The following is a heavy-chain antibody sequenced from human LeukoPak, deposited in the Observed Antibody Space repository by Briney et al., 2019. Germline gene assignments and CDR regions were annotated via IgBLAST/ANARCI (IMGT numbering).Heavy chain of an antibody. CDR3: ARQEELTWFDP. CDR2: IYYSGST. V-gene: IGHV4-39*01. CDR1: GGSIRSSSYY. D-gene: IGHD1-26*01. Sequence: SETLSLTCTVSGGSIRSSSYYWGWIRQPPGKGLEWIGSIYYSGSTYYNPSLKSRVTISVDTSKNQFSLKLSSVTAADTAVYYCARQEELTWFDPWGQGTLVTVSS. J-gene: IGHJ5*02.